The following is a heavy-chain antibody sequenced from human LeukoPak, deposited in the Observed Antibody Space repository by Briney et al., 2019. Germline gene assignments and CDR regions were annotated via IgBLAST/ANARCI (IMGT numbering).Heavy chain of an antibody. J-gene: IGHJ4*02. CDR2: IYYSGGT. D-gene: IGHD3-3*01. CDR1: GGSFSGYY. Sequence: SETLSLTCAVYGGSFSGYYWSWIRQPPGKGLEWIGYIYYSGGTYYNPSLKSRVTISVDTSKNQFSLKLSSVTAADTAVYYCARAPRRITIFGVVHGAFDYWGQGTLVTVSS. CDR3: ARAPRRITIFGVVHGAFDY. V-gene: IGHV4-30-4*08.